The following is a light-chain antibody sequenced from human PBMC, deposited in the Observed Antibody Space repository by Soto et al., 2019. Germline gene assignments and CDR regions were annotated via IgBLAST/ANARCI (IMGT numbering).Light chain of an antibody. CDR1: SSDVGGYTY. Sequence: QSALTQPPSASGSPGQSVTISCTGTSSDVGGYTYVSWYQQHPGKAPKLMIYEVSKRPSGVPDRFTGSKSGNTASLTVSGLPAEDEADYYCTSYAGSNTYVFGTGTKLTVL. CDR3: TSYAGSNTYV. CDR2: EVS. J-gene: IGLJ1*01. V-gene: IGLV2-8*01.